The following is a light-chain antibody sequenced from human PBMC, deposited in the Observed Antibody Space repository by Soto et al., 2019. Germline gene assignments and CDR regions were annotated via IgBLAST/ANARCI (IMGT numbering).Light chain of an antibody. J-gene: IGKJ5*01. CDR3: QQFKRYTST. CDR1: HFIXTS. CDR2: PAA. Sequence: IQVTQSPSLLSPSIGDRVTIPCLARHFIXTSLAWYQVKPGKAPKVLXDPAATLERGGPSRLSGSGSVTEFALPIGGLQPEDFAHYYFQQFKRYTSTFGQGTRLAIK. V-gene: IGKV1-9*01.